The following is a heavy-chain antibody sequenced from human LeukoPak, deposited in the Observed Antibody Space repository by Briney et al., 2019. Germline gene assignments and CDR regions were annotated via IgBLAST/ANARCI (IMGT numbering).Heavy chain of an antibody. D-gene: IGHD1-26*01. CDR2: IYYSGST. CDR3: ARTLEATGTVGCYFDD. V-gene: IGHV4-39*01. J-gene: IGHJ4*02. Sequence: SETLSLTCTVSGGSISSSSYYWGWIRQPPGKGLEWIGNIYYSGSTYYNPSLNSRVTISVDTSKNQFSLKVYSMTAADTAVYHCARTLEATGTVGCYFDDWGQGNLVTVSS. CDR1: GGSISSSSYY.